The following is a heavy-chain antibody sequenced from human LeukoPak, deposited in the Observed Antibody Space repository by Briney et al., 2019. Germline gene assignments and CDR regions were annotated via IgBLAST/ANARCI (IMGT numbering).Heavy chain of an antibody. CDR3: ANSGLNRFEY. J-gene: IGHJ4*02. CDR2: IAGGGST. CDR1: GFTFSSYA. Sequence: GGSLRLSCAASGFTFSSYAMSWVRQAPGKGLEWVSGIAGGGSTYYADSVKGRFTISRDNSKNTLYLQVNSLRADDTAVYYCANSGLNRFEYWGQGALVTVSS. V-gene: IGHV3-23*01. D-gene: IGHD2-15*01.